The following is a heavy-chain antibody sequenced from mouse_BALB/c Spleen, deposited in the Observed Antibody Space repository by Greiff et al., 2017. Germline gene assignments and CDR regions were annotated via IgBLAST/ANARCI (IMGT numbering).Heavy chain of an antibody. V-gene: IGHV1-4*01. CDR1: GYTFTSYW. J-gene: IGHJ3*01. CDR3: ARDVGYYGRFAY. CDR2: INPSTGST. D-gene: IGHD1-1*01. Sequence: VQLQQSGAELATPAPSVSMSCTASGYTFTSYWMHWVKQRPGQGLEWLGYINPSTGSTEYNQKFKDKATLTADKSSSTAYMQLSSLTSEDSAVYYCARDVGYYGRFAYWGQGTLVTVSA.